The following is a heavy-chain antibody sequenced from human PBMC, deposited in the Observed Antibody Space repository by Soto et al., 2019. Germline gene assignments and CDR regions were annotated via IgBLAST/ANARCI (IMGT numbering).Heavy chain of an antibody. CDR2: INAGNGKT. Sequence: GASVKVSCKASGYTFTNYAIHWVRQAPGQRLEWMGWINAGNGKTKYSQNFQGRVTITRDTSASIVYMEVNSLRSEDTAVYYCARGGSLYWYFDLWGRGTLVTVSS. CDR1: GYTFTNYA. J-gene: IGHJ2*01. V-gene: IGHV1-3*01. D-gene: IGHD1-26*01. CDR3: ARGGSLYWYFDL.